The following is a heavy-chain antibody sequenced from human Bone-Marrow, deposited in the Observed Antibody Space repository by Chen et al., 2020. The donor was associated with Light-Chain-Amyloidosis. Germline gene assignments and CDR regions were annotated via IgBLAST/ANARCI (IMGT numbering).Heavy chain of an antibody. CDR2: MSGRGGSR. Sequence: EVQLVESGGGLLQRGGSLRLSCAASGFAFSSYAMSWVRQAPGKGLEWVATMSGRGGSRYYGGSVKGRLTISRDNSKNALFLQMNSLRAEDTAVYYCAKDISYDDILPGYPADAFDIWGQGTMVTVSS. CDR3: AKDISYDDILPGYPADAFDI. CDR1: GFAFSSYA. V-gene: IGHV3-23*04. D-gene: IGHD3-9*01. J-gene: IGHJ3*02.